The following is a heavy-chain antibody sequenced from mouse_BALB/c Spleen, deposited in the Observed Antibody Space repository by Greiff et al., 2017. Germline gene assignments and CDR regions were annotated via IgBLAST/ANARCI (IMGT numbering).Heavy chain of an antibody. J-gene: IGHJ3*01. Sequence: EVQVVESGPELVKPGASVKMSCKASGYTFTSYVMHWVKQKPGQGLEWIGYINPYNDGTKYNEKFKGKATLTSDKSSSTAYMELSSLTSEDSAVYYCASVISQPWFAYWGQGTLVTVSA. CDR2: INPYNDGT. V-gene: IGHV1-14*01. CDR1: GYTFTSYV. CDR3: ASVISQPWFAY.